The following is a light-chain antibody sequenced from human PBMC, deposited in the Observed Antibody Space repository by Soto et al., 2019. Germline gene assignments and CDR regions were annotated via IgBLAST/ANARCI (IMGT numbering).Light chain of an antibody. CDR2: RSS. J-gene: IGKJ5*01. V-gene: IGKV4-1*01. CDR1: QSIHDS. CDR3: QQFYSVIVT. Sequence: DIVMTQSPDSLAVSLGETATISCKSSQSIHDSITWYQQRPGQPPRLHIYRSSTRDFGVPDRFTGAGSGTDFTLTINNLQAEDVAVYYCQQFYSVIVTFGQGTRLEIK.